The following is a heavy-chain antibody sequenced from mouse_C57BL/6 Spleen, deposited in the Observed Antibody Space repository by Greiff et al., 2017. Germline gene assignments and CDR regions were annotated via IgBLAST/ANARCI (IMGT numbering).Heavy chain of an antibody. CDR1: GYAFSSSW. CDR3: ARLGPDWYFDV. J-gene: IGHJ1*03. Sequence: QVQLKQSGPELVKPGASVKISCKASGYAFSSSWMNWVKQRPGKGLEWIGRIYPGDGDTNYNGKFKGKATLTADKSSRTAYMQLSSLTSEDSAVYFCARLGPDWYFDVWGTGTTVTVSS. CDR2: IYPGDGDT. V-gene: IGHV1-82*01. D-gene: IGHD4-1*01.